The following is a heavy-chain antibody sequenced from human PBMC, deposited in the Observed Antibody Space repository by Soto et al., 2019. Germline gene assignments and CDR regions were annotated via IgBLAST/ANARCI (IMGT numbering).Heavy chain of an antibody. V-gene: IGHV1-18*01. CDR3: ARDGEVFWSGYKYYYGMDV. D-gene: IGHD3-3*01. Sequence: QVQLVQSGAEVKKPGASVKVSCKASGDSFTSYGISWVRQAPGQGLEWMGWISAYNGNTNYAQKLQGRVTMTTDTSTSTADMELLSLRSDDTAVYYWARDGEVFWSGYKYYYGMDVWGQGTTVTVSS. CDR2: ISAYNGNT. J-gene: IGHJ6*02. CDR1: GDSFTSYG.